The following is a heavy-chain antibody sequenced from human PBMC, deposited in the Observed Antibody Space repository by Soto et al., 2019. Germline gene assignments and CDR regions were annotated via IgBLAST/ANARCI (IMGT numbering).Heavy chain of an antibody. D-gene: IGHD2-15*01. V-gene: IGHV6-1*01. CDR1: GDSVSSSSVA. J-gene: IGHJ6*02. CDR2: TYYRSRWYS. CDR3: ARSEEDSDYYYYGLDV. Sequence: SQTLSLTCVISGDSVSSSSVAWNWVRQSPSRGLEWLGRTYYRSRWYSDFAVSVRGRIVINADTSKDQFSLQLNSVTPEDTAVYFCARSEEDSDYYYYGLDVWGQGTTVTVSS.